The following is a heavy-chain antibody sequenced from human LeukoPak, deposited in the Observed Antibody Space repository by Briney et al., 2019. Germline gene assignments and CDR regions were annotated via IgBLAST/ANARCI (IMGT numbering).Heavy chain of an antibody. CDR2: IYYSGST. Sequence: SETLSLTCTVSGGSISSYYWSWIRQPPGKGLEWIGYIYYSGSTNYNPSLKSRVTISVDMSKNQFSLKLSSVTAADTAVYYCARVYSSGWPDYFDYWGQGTLVTVSS. D-gene: IGHD6-19*01. CDR3: ARVYSSGWPDYFDY. CDR1: GGSISSYY. V-gene: IGHV4-59*01. J-gene: IGHJ4*02.